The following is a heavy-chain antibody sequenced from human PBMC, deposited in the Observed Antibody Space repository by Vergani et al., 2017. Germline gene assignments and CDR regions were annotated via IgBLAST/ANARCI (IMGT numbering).Heavy chain of an antibody. CDR2: IHYSENT. Sequence: QVRLQESGPGLVKSSETLSLTCSVSFDSIRNLYFNWIRQPPGKGLEWIGSIHYSENTNYNPSLKTRVTISVDTAKNQFSLTLTSVTAADTAVYYCASDTHSGQRADRWGQGILVTVTS. CDR1: FDSIRNLY. D-gene: IGHD6-19*01. J-gene: IGHJ5*02. CDR3: ASDTHSGQRADR. V-gene: IGHV4-59*11.